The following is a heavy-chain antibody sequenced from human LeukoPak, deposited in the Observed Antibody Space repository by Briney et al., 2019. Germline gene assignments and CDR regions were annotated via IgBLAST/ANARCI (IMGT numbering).Heavy chain of an antibody. CDR2: VDPDGTTT. J-gene: IGHJ6*02. CDR1: GFTLSNYW. V-gene: IGHV3-74*01. D-gene: IGHD2-8*02. CDR3: TRVQAGRSGLMDV. Sequence: GGSLRLSCAASGFTLSNYWMHWVRHAPGEWLVWVSRVDPDGTTTNYADSVTGRFTTSRDNAKNTLYLQMNSLRAEDTALYYCTRVQAGRSGLMDVWGRGTTVTVSS.